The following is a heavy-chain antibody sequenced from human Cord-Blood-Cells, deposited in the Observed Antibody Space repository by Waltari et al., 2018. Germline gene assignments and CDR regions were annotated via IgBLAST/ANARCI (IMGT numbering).Heavy chain of an antibody. CDR1: AFTVSSNY. CDR2: IYSGGST. J-gene: IGHJ6*03. CDR3: ASSDDYYYYYMDV. V-gene: IGHV3-53*04. Sequence: EVQLVESGGGLVQPGGSLRLSCAASAFTVSSNYMSWVRQAPGKGLEWVSVIYSGGSTYYADSVKGRFTISRHNSKNTLYLQMNSLRAEDTAVYYCASSDDYYYYYMDVWGKGTTVTVSS.